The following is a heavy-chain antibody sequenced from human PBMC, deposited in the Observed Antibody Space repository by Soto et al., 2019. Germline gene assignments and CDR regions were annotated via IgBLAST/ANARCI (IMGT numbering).Heavy chain of an antibody. CDR2: ISYDGSNK. V-gene: IGHV3-30*18. Sequence: PGGSLRLSCAASGFTFSSYGMHWVRQAPGKGLEWVAVISYDGSNKYYADSVKGRFTTSRDNSKNTLYLQMNSLRAEDTAVYYCAKDRPAPGGTLDYWGQGTLVTVPS. J-gene: IGHJ4*02. D-gene: IGHD2-15*01. CDR1: GFTFSSYG. CDR3: AKDRPAPGGTLDY.